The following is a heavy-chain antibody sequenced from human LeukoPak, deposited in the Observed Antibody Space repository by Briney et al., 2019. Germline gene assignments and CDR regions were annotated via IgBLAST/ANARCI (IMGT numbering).Heavy chain of an antibody. CDR2: ISSSSSYI. V-gene: IGHV3-21*01. D-gene: IGHD5-12*01. J-gene: IGHJ4*02. Sequence: GGSLILSCAASGFTFSTYTMNWVRQAPGKGLEWVSSISSSSSYIYYADSVRGRFTISRDNAKNSLYLQINSLRAEDTAVYYCARVGRGYSGSSDYWGQGTLVTVSS. CDR1: GFTFSTYT. CDR3: ARVGRGYSGSSDY.